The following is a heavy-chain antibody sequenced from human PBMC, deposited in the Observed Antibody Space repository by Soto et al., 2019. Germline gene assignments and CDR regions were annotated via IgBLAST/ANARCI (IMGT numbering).Heavy chain of an antibody. D-gene: IGHD3-3*01. CDR1: GFTFSSYE. V-gene: IGHV3-48*03. J-gene: IGHJ4*02. CDR2: ISSSGGTI. Sequence: EVQLVESGGGLVQPGGSLRISCAASGFTFSSYEMNWVRQAPGKGLEWVSYISSSGGTISYADSVKGRFTISRDNAKNSLYLQMISLRAEETAVYYCARAIEGFWSGYSFDHWGQGTLVTVSS. CDR3: ARAIEGFWSGYSFDH.